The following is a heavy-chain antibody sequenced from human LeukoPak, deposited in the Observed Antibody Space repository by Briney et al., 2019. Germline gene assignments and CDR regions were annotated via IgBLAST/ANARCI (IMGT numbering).Heavy chain of an antibody. Sequence: GASVKVSCKASGGIFSRYAISWVRQAPGQGLEWMGGITPMHDTTDYAEKFQGRVTITADESTSTVYMDLSSLRSEDTAVYYCAACSSTSLPYNWFDPWGQGSLVTVSS. CDR1: GGIFSRYA. V-gene: IGHV1-69*13. D-gene: IGHD2-2*01. CDR2: ITPMHDTT. CDR3: AACSSTSLPYNWFDP. J-gene: IGHJ5*02.